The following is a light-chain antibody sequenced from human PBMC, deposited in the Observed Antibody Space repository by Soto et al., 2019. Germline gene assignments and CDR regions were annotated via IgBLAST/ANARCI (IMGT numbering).Light chain of an antibody. Sequence: EIEGTQKPRTMVVSVGGVDTSTRRASQDISTWLAWYQQKPGKAPKVLIFGASILQGGVPSRFSGSGSGTEFALAISSLQPEDFATYYCEQPYSFPGRFAQGTRLEIK. CDR1: QDISTW. CDR2: GAS. J-gene: IGKJ5*01. V-gene: IGKV1-12*01. CDR3: EQPYSFPGR.